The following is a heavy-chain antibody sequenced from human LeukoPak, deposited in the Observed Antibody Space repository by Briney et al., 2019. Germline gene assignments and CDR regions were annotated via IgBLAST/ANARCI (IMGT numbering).Heavy chain of an antibody. Sequence: PGGSLRLSCAASGFTFSSYAMHRVRQAPGKGLEWVAVISYDGSNKYYADSVKGRFTISRDNSKNTLYLQMNSLRAEDTAVYYCARGFWFDPWGQGTLVTASS. J-gene: IGHJ5*02. CDR1: GFTFSSYA. CDR2: ISYDGSNK. V-gene: IGHV3-30-3*01. CDR3: ARGFWFDP.